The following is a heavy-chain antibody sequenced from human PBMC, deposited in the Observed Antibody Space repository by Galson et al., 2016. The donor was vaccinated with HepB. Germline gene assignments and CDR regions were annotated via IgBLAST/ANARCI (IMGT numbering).Heavy chain of an antibody. CDR2: IIGGGGST. J-gene: IGHJ4*02. V-gene: IGHV3-23*01. CDR3: AKSDYFDQ. Sequence: SLRLSCASSGFTFSSYAMSWVRQAPGKGLEWVSTIIGGGGSTYYTDSVKGRFTISRDNSKNTLYLQMNSLRTEDTAVYYCAKSDYFDQWGRGSLVTVSS. CDR1: GFTFSSYA.